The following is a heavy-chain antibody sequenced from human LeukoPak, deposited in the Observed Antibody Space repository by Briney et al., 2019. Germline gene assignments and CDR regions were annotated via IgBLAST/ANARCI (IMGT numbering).Heavy chain of an antibody. Sequence: ASVKVSCKASGGTFSSYAISWVRQAPGQGLEWMGWINPNSGGTNYAQKFQGRVTMTRDTSISTAYMELSRLRSDDTAVYYCATATYYYDSSGPRNWFDPWGQGTLVTVSS. CDR3: ATATYYYDSSGPRNWFDP. CDR1: GGTFSSYA. D-gene: IGHD3-22*01. CDR2: INPNSGGT. J-gene: IGHJ5*02. V-gene: IGHV1-2*02.